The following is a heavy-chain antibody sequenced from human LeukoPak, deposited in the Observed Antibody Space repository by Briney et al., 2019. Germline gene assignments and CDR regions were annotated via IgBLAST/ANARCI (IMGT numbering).Heavy chain of an antibody. CDR3: AKASLSGYVIYYFDY. Sequence: GGSLRLSCAASGFTFTSYGMHWVRQAPGKGLEWVAVISYDGRTKYYADAMEGRFTISRDNAKNSLYLQMNSLRAEVTALYYCAKASLSGYVIYYFDYWGQGTLVTVSS. J-gene: IGHJ4*02. CDR2: ISYDGRTK. CDR1: GFTFTSYG. V-gene: IGHV3-30*18. D-gene: IGHD5-12*01.